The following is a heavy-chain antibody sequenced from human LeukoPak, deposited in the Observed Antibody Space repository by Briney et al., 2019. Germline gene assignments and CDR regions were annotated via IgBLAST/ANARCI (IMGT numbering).Heavy chain of an antibody. CDR1: GGSISSHY. D-gene: IGHD4-23*01. CDR3: AKEGNDYGANSIDY. J-gene: IGHJ4*02. V-gene: IGHV4-59*11. CDR2: MFFTGDT. Sequence: SETLSLTRTVSGGSISSHYWAWLRQPPGKGLEWIGWMFFTGDTNYNPSLKSRVTISVDHSKNQFSLKLTSVTAADTAVYYCAKEGNDYGANSIDYWGQGTLVTVSS.